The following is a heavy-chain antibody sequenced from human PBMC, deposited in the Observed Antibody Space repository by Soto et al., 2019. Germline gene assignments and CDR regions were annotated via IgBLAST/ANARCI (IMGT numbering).Heavy chain of an antibody. Sequence: PGGSLRLSCVGTGLNFADFAMHWVRQAPGKGLEWVSGITWNSRVLAYADSVKGRFTISRDNARNSLYLQMDSLRDEDTALYYCAKGRYDFWSPYYFDSWSQGTLVTVSS. CDR1: GLNFADFA. J-gene: IGHJ4*02. CDR3: AKGRYDFWSPYYFDS. CDR2: ITWNSRVL. D-gene: IGHD3-3*01. V-gene: IGHV3-9*01.